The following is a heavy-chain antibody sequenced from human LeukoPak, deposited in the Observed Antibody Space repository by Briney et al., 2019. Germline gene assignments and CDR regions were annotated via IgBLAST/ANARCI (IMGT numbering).Heavy chain of an antibody. J-gene: IGHJ4*02. V-gene: IGHV3-7*01. D-gene: IGHD3-10*02. CDR3: ARGRITMF. Sequence: GGSLRFYCAASGFTFSSYWMSWVRQAPGKGLEWVANIKEDGSEKYYVDSVKGRFTISRDNAKNSLYLQLNSLRAEDTAFYYCARGRITMFWGQGILVTVSS. CDR1: GFTFSSYW. CDR2: IKEDGSEK.